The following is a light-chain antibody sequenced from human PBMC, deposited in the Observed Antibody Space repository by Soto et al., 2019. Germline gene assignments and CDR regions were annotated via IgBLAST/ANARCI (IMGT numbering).Light chain of an antibody. CDR2: SNS. J-gene: IGLJ2*01. V-gene: IGLV1-44*01. Sequence: QSVLTQPPSASGTPGQRVTISCSGSSSNIGSNTVNWYQQFPGTAPKLLIYSNSRRPSGVPERFSGSKSGTSASLAISGLQSEDEADYYCAAWDDSLNGPVFGGGTKLTVL. CDR3: AAWDDSLNGPV. CDR1: SSNIGSNT.